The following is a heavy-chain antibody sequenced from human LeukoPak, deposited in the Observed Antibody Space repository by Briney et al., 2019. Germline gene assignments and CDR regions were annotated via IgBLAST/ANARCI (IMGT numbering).Heavy chain of an antibody. J-gene: IGHJ6*04. CDR2: IYTSGST. CDR1: GGSISSYY. Sequence: SETLSLTCTVSGGSISSYYWSWIRQPPGKGLEWIGYIYTSGSTNYNPSLKSRVTISVDTSKNQFSLKLSSVTAADTAVYYCARHPGIAAAGQMDVWGKGTTVTVSS. CDR3: ARHPGIAAAGQMDV. V-gene: IGHV4-59*08. D-gene: IGHD6-13*01.